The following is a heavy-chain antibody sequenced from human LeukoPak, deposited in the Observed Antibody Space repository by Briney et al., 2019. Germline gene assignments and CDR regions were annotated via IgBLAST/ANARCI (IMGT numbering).Heavy chain of an antibody. D-gene: IGHD6-19*01. J-gene: IGHJ5*02. CDR2: IYYTGTT. V-gene: IGHV4-59*01. Sequence: SETLSLTCTVSGGSISSSFWSWIRQSPGKGLEWLAYIYYTGTTHYNPSLKSRLTISLDTSRNQFSLRLSSVTAADTAIYYCARRIAVSATNWFDPWGQGILVTVSS. CDR3: ARRIAVSATNWFDP. CDR1: GGSISSSF.